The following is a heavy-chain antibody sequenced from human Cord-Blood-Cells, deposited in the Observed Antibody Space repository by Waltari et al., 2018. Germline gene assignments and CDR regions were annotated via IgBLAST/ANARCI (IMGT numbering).Heavy chain of an antibody. D-gene: IGHD3-3*01. CDR1: GFTFSSYA. V-gene: IGHV3-23*01. CDR2: ISGSGGST. CDR3: AKDRGFLEWLLYFDY. Sequence: EVQLLESGGGLVQPGGSLRLSCAASGFTFSSYAMSWVRQAPGKGLEWVSAISGSGGSTYDADSVKGRFTISRDNSKNTLYLQMNSLRAEDTAVYYCAKDRGFLEWLLYFDYWGQGTLVTVSS. J-gene: IGHJ4*02.